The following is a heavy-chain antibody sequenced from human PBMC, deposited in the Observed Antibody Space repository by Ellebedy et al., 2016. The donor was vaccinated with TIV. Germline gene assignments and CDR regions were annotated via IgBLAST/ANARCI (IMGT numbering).Heavy chain of an antibody. CDR3: ARDGGLRSVDF. J-gene: IGHJ4*02. CDR2: INTDGSQI. CDR1: GFRFPSFW. V-gene: IGHV3-7*01. D-gene: IGHD4-17*01. Sequence: GESLKISXVASGFRFPSFWMSWVRQVPGKGLEWVSNINTDGSQIYYVDSVKGRFTVSRDNAKNSQYLQMNSLRAEDTAVYYCARDGGLRSVDFWGQGTLVTVSS.